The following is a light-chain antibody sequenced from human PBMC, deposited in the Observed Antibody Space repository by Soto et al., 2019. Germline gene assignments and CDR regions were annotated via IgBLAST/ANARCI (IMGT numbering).Light chain of an antibody. CDR2: LNSDGSH. J-gene: IGLJ2*01. CDR1: SGHSSYA. CDR3: QTWGTGIRV. Sequence: QLVLTQSPSASASLGASVKLTCTLSSGHSSYAIAWHPQQPEKGPRYLTKLNSDGSHSKGDGIPDRFSGSSSGAERYLTISTLQSEDEADYYCQTWGTGIRVFGGGTQLTLL. V-gene: IGLV4-69*01.